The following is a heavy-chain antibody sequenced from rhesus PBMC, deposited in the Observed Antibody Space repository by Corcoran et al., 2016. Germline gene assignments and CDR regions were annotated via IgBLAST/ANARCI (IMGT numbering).Heavy chain of an antibody. CDR2: IRSGGCT. J-gene: IGHJ4*01. CDR1: GGSINSNY. CDR3: ARGLIDY. D-gene: IGHD4-11*01. V-gene: IGHV4-160*01. Sequence: QLQLQESGPGLVKPSETLSLTCAVYGGSINSNYWSWIRQPPGKGLEWIGRIRSGGCTNYNPSLKSRVTISIDTSKNQFSLKLSSVTAADTAVYYCARGLIDYWGQGVLVTVSS.